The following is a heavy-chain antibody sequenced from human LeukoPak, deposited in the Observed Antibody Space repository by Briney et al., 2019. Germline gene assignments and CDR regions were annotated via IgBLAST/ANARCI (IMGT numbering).Heavy chain of an antibody. CDR3: ARAVVPAAKYWYFDL. J-gene: IGHJ2*01. V-gene: IGHV3-11*05. CDR2: ISSSSSYT. D-gene: IGHD2-2*01. CDR1: GFTFSDYY. Sequence: PGGSLRLSCAASGFTFSDYYMSWIRQAPGKGLEWVSYISSSSSYTNYADSVKGRFTISRDNAKNSLYLQMNRLRAEDTAVYYCARAVVPAAKYWYFDLWGRGTLVTVSS.